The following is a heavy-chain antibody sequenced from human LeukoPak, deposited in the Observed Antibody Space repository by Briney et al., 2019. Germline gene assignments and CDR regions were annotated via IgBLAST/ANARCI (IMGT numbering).Heavy chain of an antibody. V-gene: IGHV3-11*05. J-gene: IGHJ3*01. Sequence: GGSLRLSCEASGFIFTDYYMSWIRQAPGKGLEWVSYISSRSSYTNNAESVEGRFTIFRDNAKKSVYLQMNSLRAEDTAVYYCARVDRKELRYFDWSGDDPFDLWGQGTMVTVSA. D-gene: IGHD3-9*01. CDR2: ISSRSSYT. CDR3: ARVDRKELRYFDWSGDDPFDL. CDR1: GFIFTDYY.